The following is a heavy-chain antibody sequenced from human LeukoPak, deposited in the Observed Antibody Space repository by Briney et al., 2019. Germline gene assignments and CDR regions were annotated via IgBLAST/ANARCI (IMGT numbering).Heavy chain of an antibody. Sequence: ASVKVSCKASGYTFTGYYMHWVRQAPGQGLEWMGWINPSSGGTNYAQKFQGRVTMTRDTSINTAYMELSRLRSDDTAVYYCATSSTYYDSSGFFDYWGQRTLVTVSS. CDR2: INPSSGGT. V-gene: IGHV1-2*02. CDR3: ATSSTYYDSSGFFDY. J-gene: IGHJ4*02. D-gene: IGHD3-22*01. CDR1: GYTFTGYY.